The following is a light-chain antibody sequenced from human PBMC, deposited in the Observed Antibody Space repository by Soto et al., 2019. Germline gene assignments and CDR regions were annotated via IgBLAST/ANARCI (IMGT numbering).Light chain of an antibody. CDR1: SGDVGRYNF. V-gene: IGLV2-14*03. Sequence: QSVLTQPASVSESPGQSVTLSCTGTSGDVGRYNFVCWFQQHPGKAPKLMIYGVINRPSGVSNRFSGSKSGYTAYLTISGLQPEDEADYYCASYTSTDLWVYGGGTQLTVL. CDR3: ASYTSTDLWV. J-gene: IGLJ3*02. CDR2: GVI.